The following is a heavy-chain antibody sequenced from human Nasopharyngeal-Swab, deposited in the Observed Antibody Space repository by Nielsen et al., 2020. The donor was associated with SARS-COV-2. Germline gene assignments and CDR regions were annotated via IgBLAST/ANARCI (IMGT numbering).Heavy chain of an antibody. V-gene: IGHV3-74*01. CDR2: INTDASRT. Sequence: GGSLRPSCAASGFTLSNYWIHWVRQTPGKGLLWVSRINTDASRTSYADSVKGRFTISRDNAKNTVYLQMNSLRGEDTAVYYCTRVDVHDAFDMWGQGTMVTVSS. D-gene: IGHD3-16*01. CDR3: TRVDVHDAFDM. J-gene: IGHJ3*02. CDR1: GFTLSNYW.